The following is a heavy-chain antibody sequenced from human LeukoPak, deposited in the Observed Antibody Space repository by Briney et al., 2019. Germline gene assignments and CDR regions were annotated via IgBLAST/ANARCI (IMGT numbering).Heavy chain of an antibody. J-gene: IGHJ6*02. CDR2: IIAYNGNT. Sequence: VASVKVSCKASGYTFTSYGISWVRQAPGQGLEWMGWIIAYNGNTNYAQKLQGRVTMTTDTSTSTAYMELRSLRSDDTAVYYCARESSVLRFLEWSPTGYYYYGMDVWGQGTTVAGSS. CDR3: ARESSVLRFLEWSPTGYYYYGMDV. CDR1: GYTFTSYG. V-gene: IGHV1-18*01. D-gene: IGHD3-3*01.